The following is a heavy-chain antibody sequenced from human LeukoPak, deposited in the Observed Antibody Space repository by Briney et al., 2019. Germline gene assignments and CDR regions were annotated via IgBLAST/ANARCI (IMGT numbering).Heavy chain of an antibody. CDR1: GFIFSSFD. V-gene: IGHV3-48*02. CDR3: ARGSGSSGYYGGD. J-gene: IGHJ4*02. CDR2: ISSSSNI. Sequence: GGSLRLSCAASGFIFSSFDMHWVRQAPGKGLQWLSLISSSSNIYYADSVKGRFTISRDNAKNSLYLQMNSLRDEDTAVYFCARGSGSSGYYGGDWGQGTLVTVSS. D-gene: IGHD3-22*01.